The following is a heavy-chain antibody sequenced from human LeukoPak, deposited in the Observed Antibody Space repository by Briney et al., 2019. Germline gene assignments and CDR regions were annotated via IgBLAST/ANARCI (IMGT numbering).Heavy chain of an antibody. CDR2: IYPCDSDT. CDR1: GYSFTSYW. D-gene: IGHD2-21*02. J-gene: IGHJ3*02. Sequence: RGESLKISCKGSGYSFTSYWIGWVRQMPGKGLEWMGIIYPCDSDTRYSPSFQGQVTISADKSISTAYLQWSSLKASDTAMYYCASAYCGGDCYSDAFDIWGQGTMVTVSS. V-gene: IGHV5-51*01. CDR3: ASAYCGGDCYSDAFDI.